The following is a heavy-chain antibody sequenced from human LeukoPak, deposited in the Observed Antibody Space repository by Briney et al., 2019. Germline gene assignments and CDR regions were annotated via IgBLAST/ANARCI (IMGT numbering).Heavy chain of an antibody. CDR3: ARQTRTYDYESGNYYKEDF. CDR1: GGSISSNTYY. CDR2: LSTSGST. Sequence: SETLSLTCTVSGGSISSNTYYFNWIRQPAGTGLEWIGLLSTSGSTDYNPSLSSRITMSLDTSKTHFSLKLTSVTATDTAVYYCARQTRTYDYESGNYYKEDFWGQGTLVIVSS. D-gene: IGHD3-10*01. J-gene: IGHJ4*02. V-gene: IGHV4-61*02.